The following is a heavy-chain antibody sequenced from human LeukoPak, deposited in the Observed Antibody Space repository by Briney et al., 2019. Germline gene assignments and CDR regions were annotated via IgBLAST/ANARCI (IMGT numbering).Heavy chain of an antibody. V-gene: IGHV3-11*04. CDR3: ARYRSGSYFDY. Sequence: GGSLRLSCAASGFTFSDYYMSWIRQAPGKGLEWVSYISSSGNIIYYADSVKGRFTISRDDAKNSLYLQMNSLRAEDTALYYCARYRSGSYFDYWGQGTLVTVSS. CDR1: GFTFSDYY. CDR2: ISSSGNII. J-gene: IGHJ4*02. D-gene: IGHD3-10*01.